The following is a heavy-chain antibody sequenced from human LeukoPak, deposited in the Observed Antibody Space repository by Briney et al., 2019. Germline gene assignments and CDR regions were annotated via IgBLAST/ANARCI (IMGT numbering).Heavy chain of an antibody. CDR1: GFTFTTYV. CDR3: ARDRAVALPTYYYYMDV. Sequence: PGGSLRLSCAASGFTFTTYVMHWVRQAPGKGLEWVAVISHTGSIKTYADSVKGRFTISRDNSKNTVYPQMNSLKTEDTAVYYCARDRAVALPTYYYYMDVWGKGTTVTVSS. V-gene: IGHV3-30*04. CDR2: ISHTGSIK. J-gene: IGHJ6*03. D-gene: IGHD2-15*01.